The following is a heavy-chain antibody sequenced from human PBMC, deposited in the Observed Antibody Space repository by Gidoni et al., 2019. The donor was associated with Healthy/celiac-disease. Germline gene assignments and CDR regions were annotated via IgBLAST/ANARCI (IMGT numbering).Heavy chain of an antibody. CDR2: IKSKTDGGTT. D-gene: IGHD2-21*02. CDR3: TTGGNSDYYYYGMDV. CDR1: GFTFRNAW. Sequence: EVQLVESGGGLVKPGGSLRLSCAASGFTFRNAWMSWVRQAPGKGLEGVGRIKSKTDGGTTDYAAPVKGRFTISRDDSKNTLYLQMNSLKTEDTAVYYCTTGGNSDYYYYGMDVWGQGTTVTVSS. J-gene: IGHJ6*02. V-gene: IGHV3-15*01.